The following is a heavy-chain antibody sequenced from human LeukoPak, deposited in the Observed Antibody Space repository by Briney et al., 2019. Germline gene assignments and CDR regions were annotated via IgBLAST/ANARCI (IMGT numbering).Heavy chain of an antibody. CDR1: GGSISSSSYY. D-gene: IGHD5-18*01. V-gene: IGHV4-39*07. CDR3: ARDPSWIQLYGFDY. Sequence: SETLSLTCTVSGGSISSSSYYWGWIRQPPGKGLEWIGSIYYSGSTYYNPSLKSRVTISVDTSKNQFSLKLSSVTAADTAVYYCARDPSWIQLYGFDYWGQGTLVTVSS. CDR2: IYYSGST. J-gene: IGHJ4*02.